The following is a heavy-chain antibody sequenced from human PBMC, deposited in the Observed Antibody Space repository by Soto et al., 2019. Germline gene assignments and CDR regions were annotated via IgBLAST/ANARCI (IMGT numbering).Heavy chain of an antibody. V-gene: IGHV3-21*01. CDR3: ARDWGKTTEGPNYFDY. Sequence: EVQLVESGGGLVKPGGSLRLSCAASGFTFSSYSMNWVRQAPGKGLEWVSSISSSSSYIYYADSVKGRFTISRDNAKNSLYLQMNSLRAEDTAVYYCARDWGKTTEGPNYFDYWGQGTLVTVSS. CDR2: ISSSSSYI. D-gene: IGHD3-16*01. J-gene: IGHJ4*02. CDR1: GFTFSSYS.